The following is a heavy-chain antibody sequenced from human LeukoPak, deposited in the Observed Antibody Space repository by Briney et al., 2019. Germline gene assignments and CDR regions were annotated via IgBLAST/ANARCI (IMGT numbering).Heavy chain of an antibody. CDR3: AKTISGYCSRTSCLNWFDP. D-gene: IGHD2-2*03. V-gene: IGHV3-53*01. Sequence: GGSLRLSCAASGFTVSSNYMSWVRQAPGKGLEWVSVIYSGGSTDYADSVKGRFTISRDTSKNTLYLQMNSLRVEDTAVYYCAKTISGYCSRTSCLNWFDPWGQGTLVTVSS. CDR2: IYSGGST. J-gene: IGHJ5*02. CDR1: GFTVSSNY.